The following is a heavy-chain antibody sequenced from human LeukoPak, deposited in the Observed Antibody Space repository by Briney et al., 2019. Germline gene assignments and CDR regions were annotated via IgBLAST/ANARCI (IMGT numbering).Heavy chain of an antibody. D-gene: IGHD3-10*01. CDR1: GYTFTSYY. V-gene: IGHV1-46*01. CDR2: INPSGGST. CDR3: ARDLDGEDSGDY. J-gene: IGHJ4*02. Sequence: ASVTVSCTASGYTFTSYYMHWVRQAPGQGLEWMGIINPSGGSTSYAQKFQGRVTMTRDTSTSTVYMELSSLRSEDTAVYYCARDLDGEDSGDYWGQGTLVTVSS.